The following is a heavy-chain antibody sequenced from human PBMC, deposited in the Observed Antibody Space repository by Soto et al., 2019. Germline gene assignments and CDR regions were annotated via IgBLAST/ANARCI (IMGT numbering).Heavy chain of an antibody. CDR1: GDSINTDHY. CDR3: ARDTASKDYDSHSYYPHFDS. V-gene: IGHV4-30-4*01. J-gene: IGHJ5*01. Sequence: PSETLSLTCAVSGDSINTDHYWGWIRQPPGKGLEWIGHIYYTGGTFYSPSLKSRLALSVDTSKNQFSLRLSSVTAADTAVYYCARDTASKDYDSHSYYPHFDSWGHGALVTSSS. D-gene: IGHD3-22*01. CDR2: IYYTGGT.